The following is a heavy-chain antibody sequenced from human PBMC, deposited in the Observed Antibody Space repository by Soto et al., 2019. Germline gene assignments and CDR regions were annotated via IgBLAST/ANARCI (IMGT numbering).Heavy chain of an antibody. Sequence: XGTLSLTCTVSGGSISSYYWSWIRQPPGKGLEWIGYIYYSGSTNYNPSLKSRVTISVDTSKNQFSLKLSSVTAADTAVYYCARVTDYDILTGSGFDYWGQGTLVTVSS. J-gene: IGHJ4*02. V-gene: IGHV4-59*01. CDR3: ARVTDYDILTGSGFDY. CDR2: IYYSGST. CDR1: GGSISSYY. D-gene: IGHD3-9*01.